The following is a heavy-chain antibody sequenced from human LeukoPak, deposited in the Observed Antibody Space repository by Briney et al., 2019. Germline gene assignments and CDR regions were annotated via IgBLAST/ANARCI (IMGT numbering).Heavy chain of an antibody. D-gene: IGHD2/OR15-2a*01. CDR1: GFTFSSYA. Sequence: PGGSLRLSCAASGFTFSSYAMSWVRQAPGKGLEWVSLISGSADTKYYSDSVKGRFTISRDNTKTALFLQMNSLRTEDTAWYYCVKDWGNIYNWFDTWGQGSLVTVSS. V-gene: IGHV3-43*02. CDR2: ISGSADTK. CDR3: VKDWGNIYNWFDT. J-gene: IGHJ5*02.